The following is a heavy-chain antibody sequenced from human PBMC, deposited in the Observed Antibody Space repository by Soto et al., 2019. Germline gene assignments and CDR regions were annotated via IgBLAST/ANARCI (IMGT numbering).Heavy chain of an antibody. CDR3: ARIVVVADPYYFDY. Sequence: EVQLLESGGGLVQPGGSLRLSCAASGFTFSSYWMSWVRQAPGKGLEWVANIKQDGSEKYYVDSVKGRFTISRDNAKNSLYLQMNSLRAEDTAVYYCARIVVVADPYYFDYWGQGTLVTVSS. V-gene: IGHV3-7*01. CDR2: IKQDGSEK. J-gene: IGHJ4*02. D-gene: IGHD2-15*01. CDR1: GFTFSSYW.